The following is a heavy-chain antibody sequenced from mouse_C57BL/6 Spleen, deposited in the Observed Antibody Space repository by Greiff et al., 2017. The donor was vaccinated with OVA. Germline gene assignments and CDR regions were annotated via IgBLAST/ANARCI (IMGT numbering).Heavy chain of an antibody. V-gene: IGHV5-6*02. CDR1: GFTFSSSG. J-gene: IGHJ3*01. D-gene: IGHD2-5*01. CDR2: ISSGGSYT. CDR3: ARRDYSNSWFAY. Sequence: EVKLMESGGDLVKPGGSLKLSCAASGFTFSSSGMSWVRQTPDKRLEWVATISSGGSYTYYPDKVQGRFTSSRDNAKNTLYLQMSSLKSEDTAMYYCARRDYSNSWFAYWGQGTLVTVSA.